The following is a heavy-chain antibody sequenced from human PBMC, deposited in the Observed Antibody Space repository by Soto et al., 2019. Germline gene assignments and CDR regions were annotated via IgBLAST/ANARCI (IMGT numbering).Heavy chain of an antibody. CDR2: ISSSGSTI. Sequence: PGGSLRLSCAASGFTFSDYYMSWIRQAPGKGLEWVSYISSSGSTIYYADSVKGRFTISRDNAKNSLYLQMNSLRAEDTAVYYCARERDSGYDLYYYYYMDVWGKGTTVTVSS. D-gene: IGHD5-12*01. J-gene: IGHJ6*03. CDR1: GFTFSDYY. V-gene: IGHV3-11*01. CDR3: ARERDSGYDLYYYYYMDV.